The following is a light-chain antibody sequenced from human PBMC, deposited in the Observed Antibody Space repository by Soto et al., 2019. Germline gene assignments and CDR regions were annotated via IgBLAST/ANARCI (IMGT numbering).Light chain of an antibody. V-gene: IGKV1-5*03. CDR3: QQYETFPLA. Sequence: DLQMTQSPSTLSASVGDRVTIACPASQSISTWLAWYQQRPGKAPKLLIYKATILESGVPSRFSGSGSATEFTLTISSLQPEDFASYYCQQYETFPLAFGGGTKVEIK. CDR2: KAT. J-gene: IGKJ4*01. CDR1: QSISTW.